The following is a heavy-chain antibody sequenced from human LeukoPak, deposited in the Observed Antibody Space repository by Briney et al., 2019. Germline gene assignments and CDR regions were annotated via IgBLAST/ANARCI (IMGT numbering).Heavy chain of an antibody. CDR1: GGSINSYY. CDR2: IYHSGST. V-gene: IGHV4-59*08. Sequence: SETLSLTCTVSGGSINSYYWSWIRQSPGKGLEWIGYIYHSGSTNYNLSLKSRVAMSVATSKIQFFLKLSSVTAADTAVYYCARTYYDVLTAHAFNIWGQGTVVTVSS. CDR3: ARTYYDVLTAHAFNI. J-gene: IGHJ3*02. D-gene: IGHD3-9*01.